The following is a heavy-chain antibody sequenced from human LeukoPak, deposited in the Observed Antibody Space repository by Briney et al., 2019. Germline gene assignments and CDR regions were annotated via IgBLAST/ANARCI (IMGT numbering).Heavy chain of an antibody. CDR1: GFTFSRYG. CDR2: ISGSGGTT. Sequence: GGSLRLSCAASGFTFSRYGMSWVRQAPGKGLEWVSAISGSGGTTYYADSVKGRFTISRDNAKNSLYLQMNSLRAEDTAVYYCAELGITMIGGVWGKGTTVTISS. V-gene: IGHV3-23*01. D-gene: IGHD3-10*02. CDR3: AELGITMIGGV. J-gene: IGHJ6*04.